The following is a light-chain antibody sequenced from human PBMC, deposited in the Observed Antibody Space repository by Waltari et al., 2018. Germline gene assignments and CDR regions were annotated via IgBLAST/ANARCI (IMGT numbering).Light chain of an antibody. CDR1: SSNIGAGYD. V-gene: IGLV1-40*01. CDR3: QSYDSSLSPYV. J-gene: IGLJ1*01. Sequence: QSVLKQPPSVSGAPGRRVTIPCIWSSSNIGAGYDVLWYQQLPGTAPKLLIYGNSNRPSGVPDRFSGSKSGTSASLAITGLQAEDEADYYCQSYDSSLSPYVFGTGTKVTVL. CDR2: GNS.